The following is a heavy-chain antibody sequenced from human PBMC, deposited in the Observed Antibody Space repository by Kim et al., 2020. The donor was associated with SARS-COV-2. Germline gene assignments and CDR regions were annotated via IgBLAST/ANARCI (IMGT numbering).Heavy chain of an antibody. CDR2: ISYDGSNK. CDR1: GFTFSSYA. CDR3: ARGQEELSSWRYYFDY. Sequence: GGSLRLSCAASGFTFSSYAMHWVRQAPGKGLEWVAVISYDGSNKYYADSVKGRFTISRDNSKNTLYLQMNSLRAEDTAVYYCARGQEELSSWRYYFDY. J-gene: IGHJ4*01. V-gene: IGHV3-30*04. D-gene: IGHD6-13*01.